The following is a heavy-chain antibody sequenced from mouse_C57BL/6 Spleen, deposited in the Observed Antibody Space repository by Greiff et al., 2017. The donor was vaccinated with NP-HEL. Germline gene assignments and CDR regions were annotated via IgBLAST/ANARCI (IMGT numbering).Heavy chain of an antibody. D-gene: IGHD2-2*01. V-gene: IGHV1-15*01. Sequence: QVHVKQSGAELVRPGASVTLSCKASGYTFTDYEMHWVKQTPVHGLEWIGAIDPETGGSAYNQKFKGKAILTADKSSSTAYMELRSLTSEDSAVYYCTRGGVRRYFDVWGTGTTVTVSS. CDR2: IDPETGGS. CDR1: GYTFTDYE. J-gene: IGHJ1*03. CDR3: TRGGVRRYFDV.